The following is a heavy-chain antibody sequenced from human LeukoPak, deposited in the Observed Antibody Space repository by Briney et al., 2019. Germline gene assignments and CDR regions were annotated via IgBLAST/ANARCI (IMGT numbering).Heavy chain of an antibody. CDR1: GFIFSHYG. CDR2: IWSDASNR. J-gene: IGHJ4*01. Sequence: GGSLRLSCAASGFIFSHYGMHWVRQAPGKGLEWVAVIWSDASNRFYAGSVKGRFTISRDNSQNTLFLQMNSLRAEDTAMYYCARDAQRGFDYSDSLEYWGHGTLVTVSS. V-gene: IGHV3-33*01. CDR3: ARDAQRGFDYSDSLEY. D-gene: IGHD4-11*01.